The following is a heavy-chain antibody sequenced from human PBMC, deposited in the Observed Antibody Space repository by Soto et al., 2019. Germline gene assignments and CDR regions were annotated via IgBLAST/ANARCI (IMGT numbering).Heavy chain of an antibody. Sequence: PSETLSLTCTVSGGSISSYYWSWIRQPPGKGLEWIGYIYYSGSTNYNPSLKSRVTISVDTSKNQFSLKLSSVTAADTAVYYCARHRVAAAGTYSYYYMDVWGKGTTVTVSS. J-gene: IGHJ6*03. CDR3: ARHRVAAAGTYSYYYMDV. V-gene: IGHV4-59*08. CDR1: GGSISSYY. D-gene: IGHD6-13*01. CDR2: IYYSGST.